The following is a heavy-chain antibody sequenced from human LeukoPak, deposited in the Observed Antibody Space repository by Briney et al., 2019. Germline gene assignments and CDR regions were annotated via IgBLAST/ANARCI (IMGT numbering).Heavy chain of an antibody. CDR1: GGSIRSSRYH. V-gene: IGHV4-39*01. CDR2: IYYSGST. CDR3: ARTPFYYYGSGNYPRNGLYYYYYYYMDV. D-gene: IGHD3-10*01. Sequence: SETLSLTCTVSGGSIRSSRYHWGWIRQPPGKGLEWIGSIYYSGSTHYNPSLKSRVTISVDTSKNQFSLKLSSVTAADTAVYYCARTPFYYYGSGNYPRNGLYYYYYYYMDVWGKGTTVTISS. J-gene: IGHJ6*03.